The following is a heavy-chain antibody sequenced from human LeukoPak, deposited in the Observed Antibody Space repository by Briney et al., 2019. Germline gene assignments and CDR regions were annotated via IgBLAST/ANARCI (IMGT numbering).Heavy chain of an antibody. CDR3: ARRGWASGYFEY. CDR1: GYSFTNYW. CDR2: IYPGDSDT. V-gene: IGHV5-51*01. D-gene: IGHD1-26*01. Sequence: GESLKISCRGSGYSFTNYWIGWVRHMPGKGLEWMGIIYPGDSDTRCAPSFQGQVTISADRSISTAYLQWSSLKASDTAMYYCARRGWASGYFEYWGQGTLVTVSS. J-gene: IGHJ4*02.